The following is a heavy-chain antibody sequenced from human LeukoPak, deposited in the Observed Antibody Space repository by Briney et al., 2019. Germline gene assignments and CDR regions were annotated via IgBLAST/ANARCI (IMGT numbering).Heavy chain of an antibody. CDR2: IYYSGST. J-gene: IGHJ5*02. V-gene: IGHV4-59*12. Sequence: PSETLSLTCTVSGGSISSYYWSWIRQPPGKGLEWIGYIYYSGSTNYNPSLKSRVTISVDTSKNQFSLKLSSVTAADTAVYYCARGRGRYCSSTSCYSGWFDPWGQGTLVTVSS. CDR3: ARGRGRYCSSTSCYSGWFDP. D-gene: IGHD2-2*01. CDR1: GGSISSYY.